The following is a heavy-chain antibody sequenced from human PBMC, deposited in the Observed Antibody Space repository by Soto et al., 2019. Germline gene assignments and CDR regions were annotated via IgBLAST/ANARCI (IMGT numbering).Heavy chain of an antibody. J-gene: IGHJ5*02. V-gene: IGHV5-10-1*01. CDR3: ARLDCSGGSCYSYAWFDP. Sequence: GESLKISCKGSGYSFTSYWISWVRQMPGKGLEWMGRIDPSDSYTNYSPSFQGHVTISADKSISTAYLQWSSLKASDTAMYYCARLDCSGGSCYSYAWFDPWGQGTLVTVSS. D-gene: IGHD2-15*01. CDR2: IDPSDSYT. CDR1: GYSFTSYW.